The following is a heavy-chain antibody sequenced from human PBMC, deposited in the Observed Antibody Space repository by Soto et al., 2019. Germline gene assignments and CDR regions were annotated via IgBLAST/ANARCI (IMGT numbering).Heavy chain of an antibody. V-gene: IGHV5-51*01. Sequence: ESLKISCKSSGYSFTDYWIGWVRQMPGKGLEWMGIIYPGDSDARYSPSFQGQVTISVDTSINTAFLRWNSLTASDTAMYYCARQADYNILTGYFYYFDYWGQGSLVTVS. J-gene: IGHJ4*02. CDR2: IYPGDSDA. CDR1: GYSFTDYW. CDR3: ARQADYNILTGYFYYFDY. D-gene: IGHD3-9*01.